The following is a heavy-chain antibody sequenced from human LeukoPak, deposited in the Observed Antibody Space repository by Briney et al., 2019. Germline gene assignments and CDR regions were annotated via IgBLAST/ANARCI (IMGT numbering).Heavy chain of an antibody. CDR2: IKQDGSEK. Sequence: GGSLRLSCAASGFTFSSYWMSWVRQAPGKGLEWVANIKQDGSEKYYVDSVKGRSTISRDNAKNSLYLQMNSLRAEDTAVYYCARDHWSGYYTGLNHFDYWGQGTLVTVSS. D-gene: IGHD3-3*01. CDR1: GFTFSSYW. J-gene: IGHJ4*02. V-gene: IGHV3-7*01. CDR3: ARDHWSGYYTGLNHFDY.